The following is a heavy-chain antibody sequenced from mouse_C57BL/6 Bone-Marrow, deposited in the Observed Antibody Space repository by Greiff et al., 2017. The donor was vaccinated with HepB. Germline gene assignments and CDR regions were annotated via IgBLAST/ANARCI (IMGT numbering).Heavy chain of an antibody. CDR2: IYHRSGNT. CDR3: ARRRVLRIQAWLAY. CDR1: GYTFTSYG. J-gene: IGHJ3*01. V-gene: IGHV1-81*01. Sequence: VQLQQSGAELARPGASVKLSCKASGYTFTSYGISWVKQRTGQGLEWIGEIYHRSGNTYYNEKFKGKATLTADKSSSTAYMELRSLTSEDSAVYFCARRRVLRIQAWLAYWGQGTRVTVSA. D-gene: IGHD1-1*01.